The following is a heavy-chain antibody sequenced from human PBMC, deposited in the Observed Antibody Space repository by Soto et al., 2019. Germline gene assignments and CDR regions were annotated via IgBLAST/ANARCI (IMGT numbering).Heavy chain of an antibody. V-gene: IGHV3-23*01. CDR2: ISGSGGST. D-gene: IGHD6-13*01. CDR1: GFTFSSYA. Sequence: PGGSLRLSCAASGFTFSSYAVGWVRQAPGKGLEWVSAISGSGGSTYYADSVKGRFTISRDNSKNTLYLQMNSLRAEDTAVYYCAKAPAAVYYYGMDVWGQGTTVTVPS. CDR3: AKAPAAVYYYGMDV. J-gene: IGHJ6*02.